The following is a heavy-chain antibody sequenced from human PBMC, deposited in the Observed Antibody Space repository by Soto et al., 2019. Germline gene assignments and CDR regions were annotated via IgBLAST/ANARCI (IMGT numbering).Heavy chain of an antibody. CDR2: IYRTGST. V-gene: IGHV4-4*02. D-gene: IGHD1-7*01. CDR1: GGSFTSNNW. Sequence: SETLSLTCAVSGGSFTSNNWWTWVRQPPGQGLEWIGEIYRTGSTNYNPSLKSRVTISLDKSENQFSLKVTSLTAADTAVYYCAPRAPGTSLDYWGQGTLVTVSS. J-gene: IGHJ4*02. CDR3: APRAPGTSLDY.